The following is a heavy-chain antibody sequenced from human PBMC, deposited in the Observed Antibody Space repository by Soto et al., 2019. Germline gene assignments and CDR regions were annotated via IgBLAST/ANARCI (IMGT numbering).Heavy chain of an antibody. CDR1: GYSFTSYW. Sequence: GESLKISCKGSGYSFTSYWISWVRQMPGKGLEWMGRIDPSDSYTNYSPSFQGHVTISADKSISTAYLQWGSLKASDTAMYYCARHGDTAMVPYYYYYGMDVWGQGTTVTVSS. V-gene: IGHV5-10-1*01. CDR2: IDPSDSYT. CDR3: ARHGDTAMVPYYYYYGMDV. J-gene: IGHJ6*02. D-gene: IGHD5-18*01.